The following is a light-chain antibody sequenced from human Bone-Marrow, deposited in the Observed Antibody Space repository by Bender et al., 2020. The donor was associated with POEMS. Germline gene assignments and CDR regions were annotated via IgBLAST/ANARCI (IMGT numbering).Light chain of an antibody. Sequence: SYELTQPPSVSVSPGQTARIACSGDALPQQYSYWYQQRPGQAPILVMSKDTERPAGKPARFSGPSSGPTVTLPITAVQAEDEADYYSKSADIRGVYILFGGEGTLTV. J-gene: IGLJ2*01. CDR1: ALPQQY. CDR2: KDT. V-gene: IGLV3-25*03. CDR3: KSADIRGVYIL.